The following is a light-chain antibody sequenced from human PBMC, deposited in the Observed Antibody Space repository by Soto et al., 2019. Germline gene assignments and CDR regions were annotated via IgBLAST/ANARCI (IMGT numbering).Light chain of an antibody. Sequence: EIVLTQSPGTLSLSPGGGATLSCRASQGVSSSYLAWYQHKPGQAPRLLIYGASSRASGIPDRFSGSGSGTDFTLTINRLEPEDFAVYYCQQYGASVTFGPGTKVDLK. J-gene: IGKJ3*01. CDR2: GAS. CDR3: QQYGASVT. V-gene: IGKV3-20*01. CDR1: QGVSSSY.